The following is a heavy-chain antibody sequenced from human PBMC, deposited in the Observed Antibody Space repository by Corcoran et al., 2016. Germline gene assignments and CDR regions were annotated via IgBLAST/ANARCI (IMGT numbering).Heavy chain of an antibody. CDR1: GFTFGDYA. CDR3: TRVISGGSGMDL. D-gene: IGHD2-21*01. J-gene: IGHJ6*02. Sequence: EVQLVESGGGLVQPGGSLRLSCTASGFTFGDYAMSWFRQAPGKGLEWVGIIRSKAYGWTTEYAASVKGRFTISRDDSKNIANLQMNSLKTGDTAVYYCTRVISGGSGMDLWGQGTMVTVSS. CDR2: IRSKAYGWTT. V-gene: IGHV3-49*03.